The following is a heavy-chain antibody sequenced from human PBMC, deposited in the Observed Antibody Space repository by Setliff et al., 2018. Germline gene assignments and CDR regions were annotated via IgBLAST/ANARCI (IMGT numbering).Heavy chain of an antibody. CDR1: GDSIYNHF. Sequence: PSETLSLTCTVSGDSIYNHFWSWVRQPPGKGLEWIGYIYSTGSTNYNPSLKSRLTISVDTSNNQFSLRLTSVTAADAAVYYRARQRGNSGFLDFWGQGALVTVSS. J-gene: IGHJ4*02. V-gene: IGHV4-59*11. D-gene: IGHD5-12*01. CDR3: ARQRGNSGFLDF. CDR2: IYSTGST.